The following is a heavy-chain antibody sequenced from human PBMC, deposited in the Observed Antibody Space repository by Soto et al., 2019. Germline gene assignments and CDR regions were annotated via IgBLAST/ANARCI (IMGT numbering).Heavy chain of an antibody. J-gene: IGHJ4*02. CDR1: GGSISSCDYY. Sequence: SETLSLTCTVSGGSISSCDYYWSLIRQPPGKGLEWIGYIYSSGSTYYNPSLKSRVTISVDTSKNQFSLKLSSVTAADTAVYYCARARSIAARPLDYWGQGTPVTVSS. CDR3: ARARSIAARPLDY. V-gene: IGHV4-30-4*01. CDR2: IYSSGST. D-gene: IGHD6-6*01.